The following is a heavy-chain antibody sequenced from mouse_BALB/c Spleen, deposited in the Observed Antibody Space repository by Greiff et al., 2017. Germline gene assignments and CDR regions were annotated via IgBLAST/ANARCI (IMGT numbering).Heavy chain of an antibody. CDR2: IDPANGNT. D-gene: IGHD2-10*02. CDR1: GFNIKDTY. J-gene: IGHJ4*01. Sequence: EVQRVESGAELVKPGASVKLSCTASGFNIKDTYMHWVKQRPEQGLEWIGRIDPANGNTKYDPKFQGKATITADTSSNTAYLQLSSLTSEDTAVYYCARTYGNPYAMDYWGQGTSVTVSS. CDR3: ARTYGNPYAMDY. V-gene: IGHV14-3*02.